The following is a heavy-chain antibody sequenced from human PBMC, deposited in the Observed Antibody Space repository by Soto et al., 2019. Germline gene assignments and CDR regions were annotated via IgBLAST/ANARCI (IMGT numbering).Heavy chain of an antibody. CDR2: VYYSDGT. D-gene: IGHD6-13*01. CDR1: GGSIGSYY. J-gene: IGHJ6*02. Sequence: SETLSLTCTVTGGSIGSYYWSWIRQSPGRGLEWIGCVYYSDGTNYNPSLKSRATMSMDKSNNQFSLRLRSVTAADTAVYYCARTESSSWSFFYYGMDVWGQGTTVTVSS. CDR3: ARTESSSWSFFYYGMDV. V-gene: IGHV4-59*01.